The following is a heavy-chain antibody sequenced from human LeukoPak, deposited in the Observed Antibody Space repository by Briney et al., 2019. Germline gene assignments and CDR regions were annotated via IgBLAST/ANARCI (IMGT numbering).Heavy chain of an antibody. Sequence: SETLSLTCAVYGGSFSGYYWSWIRQPPGKGLEWIGEINHSGSTNYNPSLKSRVTISVDTSKNQFSLKLSSVTAADTAVYYCARQGPLDYYDSSGYQAFDIWGQGTMVTVSS. D-gene: IGHD3-22*01. CDR3: ARQGPLDYYDSSGYQAFDI. CDR2: INHSGST. V-gene: IGHV4-34*01. CDR1: GGSFSGYY. J-gene: IGHJ3*02.